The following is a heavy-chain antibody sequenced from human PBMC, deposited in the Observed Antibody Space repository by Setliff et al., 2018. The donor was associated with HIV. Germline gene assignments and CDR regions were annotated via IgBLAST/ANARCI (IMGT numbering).Heavy chain of an antibody. V-gene: IGHV3-30*01. CDR2: MSGDANSQ. Sequence: GGSLRLSCAASGFIFSTFPMHWVRQAPGKGLEWVAVMSGDANSQYYADSVRGRFTISRDNSKNTVYLQMNSLTTEDTAVYYCARDSEDMATIMDYWGQGTLVTVSS. CDR3: ARDSEDMATIMDY. CDR1: GFIFSTFP. D-gene: IGHD5-12*01. J-gene: IGHJ4*02.